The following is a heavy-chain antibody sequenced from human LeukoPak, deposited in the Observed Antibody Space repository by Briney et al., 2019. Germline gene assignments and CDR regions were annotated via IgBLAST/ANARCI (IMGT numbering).Heavy chain of an antibody. J-gene: IGHJ6*03. CDR2: IWYDGSNK. V-gene: IGHV3-33*01. Sequence: GGSLRLSCAAYGFNFSSYGMHWVRQAPGKGLEWVADIWYDGSNKYYGDFVKGRFTISRDNPKNTRYLQMNSLRAGDTAVYYCARDAAYYDLWSGSKAYYYYMDVWGKGTTVTVSS. D-gene: IGHD3-3*01. CDR1: GFNFSSYG. CDR3: ARDAAYYDLWSGSKAYYYYMDV.